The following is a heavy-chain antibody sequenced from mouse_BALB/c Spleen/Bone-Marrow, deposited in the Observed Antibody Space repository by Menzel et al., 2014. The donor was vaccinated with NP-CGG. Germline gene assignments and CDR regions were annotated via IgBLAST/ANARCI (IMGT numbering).Heavy chain of an antibody. CDR2: ISYDGSN. J-gene: IGHJ3*01. CDR3: ARGFITTVVPFAY. CDR1: GYSITSGYY. Sequence: EVKLQESGPGLVKPSQSLSLTCSVTGYSITSGYYWNWIRQFPGNELEWMGYISYDGSNDSNPSLKNRISITRDTSKNQFFLKLNSVTTEYTATYYCARGFITTVVPFAYWGQGALVTVSA. V-gene: IGHV3-6*02. D-gene: IGHD1-1*01.